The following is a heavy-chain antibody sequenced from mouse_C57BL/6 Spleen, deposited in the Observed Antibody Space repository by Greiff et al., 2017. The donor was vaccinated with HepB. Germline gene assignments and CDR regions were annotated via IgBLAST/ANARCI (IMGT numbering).Heavy chain of an antibody. J-gene: IGHJ3*01. D-gene: IGHD1-1*01. V-gene: IGHV1-18*01. CDR3: ARSYYGSRAWFAY. Sequence: VHVKQSGPELVKPGASVKIPCKASGYTFTDYNMDWVKQSHGKSLEWIGDINPNNGGTIYNQKFKGKATLTVDKSSSTAYMELRSLTSEDTAVYYCARSYYGSRAWFAYWGQGTLVTVSA. CDR2: INPNNGGT. CDR1: GYTFTDYN.